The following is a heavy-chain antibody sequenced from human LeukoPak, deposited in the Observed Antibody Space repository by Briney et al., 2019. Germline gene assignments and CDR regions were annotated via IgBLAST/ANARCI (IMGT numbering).Heavy chain of an antibody. V-gene: IGHV4-61*02. CDR2: IDTSSST. CDR1: GGSISSVSYD. Sequence: PSETLSLTCTGSGGSISSVSYDWSWIRQPAGKGRGWIGRIDTSSSTNYNPSLKSRVTIAVETSKNQFSLKLSSVTAADTAVYYCARGYCSGGSCYSYYYYNYMDVWGKGTTVTVSS. CDR3: ARGYCSGGSCYSYYYYNYMDV. D-gene: IGHD2-15*01. J-gene: IGHJ6*03.